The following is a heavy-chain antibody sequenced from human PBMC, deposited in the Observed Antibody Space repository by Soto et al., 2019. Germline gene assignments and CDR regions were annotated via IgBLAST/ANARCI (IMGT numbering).Heavy chain of an antibody. CDR3: ARVSVRVKYCSGGSCYSEEHYGMDV. V-gene: IGHV4-59*01. D-gene: IGHD2-15*01. J-gene: IGHJ6*02. Sequence: NSSETLSLACSVCGSSISNYYWRWIRPPPGKEMQWIGYIYYRGNTGYNPSLKSRVTISVDTSKNQFSLKLSSVTAADTAVYYCARVSVRVKYCSGGSCYSEEHYGMDVWGQGTTVTVSS. CDR2: IYYRGNT. CDR1: GSSISNYY.